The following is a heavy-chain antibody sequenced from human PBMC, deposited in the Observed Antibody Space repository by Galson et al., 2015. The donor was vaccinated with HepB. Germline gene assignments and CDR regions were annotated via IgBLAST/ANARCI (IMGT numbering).Heavy chain of an antibody. J-gene: IGHJ6*03. CDR2: ISYDGSNK. Sequence: SLRLSCAASGFTFSSYGMHWVRQAPGKGLEWVAVISYDGSNKYYADSVKGRFTISRDNSKNTLYLQMNSLRAEDTAVYYCAKDGRFDNNYDFWSGYYNYYYMDVWGKGTTVTVSS. CDR1: GFTFSSYG. D-gene: IGHD3-3*01. V-gene: IGHV3-30*18. CDR3: AKDGRFDNNYDFWSGYYNYYYMDV.